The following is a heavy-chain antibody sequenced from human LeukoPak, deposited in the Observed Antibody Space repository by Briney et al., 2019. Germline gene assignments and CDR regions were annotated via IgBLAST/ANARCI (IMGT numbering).Heavy chain of an antibody. V-gene: IGHV3-7*01. Sequence: LGGSLRLSCAASGFSFSSYWMTWVRQAPGKGLEWVANIKQDGSEKYYVDSVMGRFTISRDNAKNSLYLQMNSLRAEDTAVYYCARMSTSSWYVCDYWGQGTLVTVSS. J-gene: IGHJ4*02. D-gene: IGHD6-13*01. CDR1: GFSFSSYW. CDR3: ARMSTSSWYVCDY. CDR2: IKQDGSEK.